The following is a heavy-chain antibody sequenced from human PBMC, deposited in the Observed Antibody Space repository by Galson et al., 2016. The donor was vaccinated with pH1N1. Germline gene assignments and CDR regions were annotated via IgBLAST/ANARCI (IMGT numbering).Heavy chain of an antibody. D-gene: IGHD1-14*01. CDR1: GFTFIGYT. V-gene: IGHV3-48*01. CDR3: ARDRTRRGALPGNFFGS. CDR2: ISSRGTTI. J-gene: IGHJ4*02. Sequence: SLRLSCAASGFTFIGYTMNWVRQAPGKGPEWLSYISSRGTTISYADSVKGRFTISRDNARNSLFLDMNNLRSDDTAIYYCARDRTRRGALPGNFFGSWGQGTLVTVSS.